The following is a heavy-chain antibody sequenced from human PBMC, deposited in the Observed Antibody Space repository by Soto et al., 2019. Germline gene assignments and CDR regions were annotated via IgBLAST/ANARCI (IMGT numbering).Heavy chain of an antibody. CDR2: INSRGNVI. Sequence: GGSLRLSCATSGFTFSTYEMHWVRQAPGNGLEWISYINSRGNVIYYAGSVKGRFTISRDNTKNSLYLQMNSLRAEDTALYYCTREGYVLDSNGYSFDYWGQGALVTVSS. J-gene: IGHJ4*02. D-gene: IGHD3-22*01. CDR1: GFTFSTYE. CDR3: TREGYVLDSNGYSFDY. V-gene: IGHV3-48*03.